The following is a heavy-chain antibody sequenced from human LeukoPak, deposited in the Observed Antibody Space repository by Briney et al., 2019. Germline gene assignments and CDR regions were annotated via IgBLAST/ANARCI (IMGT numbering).Heavy chain of an antibody. Sequence: SETLSLTCTVSGGSVSSGSYYWGWIRQPPGKGLEWIGSIYYSGSTYYNPSLKSRVTISVDTSKNQFSLKLSSVTAADTAVYYCARHLYSSFHTGSYYFDYWGQGTLVTVSS. CDR3: ARHLYSSFHTGSYYFDY. J-gene: IGHJ4*02. CDR1: GGSVSSGSYY. D-gene: IGHD4-11*01. CDR2: IYYSGST. V-gene: IGHV4-39*01.